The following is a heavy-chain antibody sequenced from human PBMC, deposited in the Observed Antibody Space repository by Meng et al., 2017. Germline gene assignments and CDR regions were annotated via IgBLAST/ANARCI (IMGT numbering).Heavy chain of an antibody. V-gene: IGHV1-46*01. J-gene: IGHJ4*02. CDR3: AREKYYYDSSGLEDY. Sequence: QVQLVASRAEVQQPGGSVKVSCKASGYTFTRYYMHWVRQAPGHGLGWMGIINPSGGSRSYAQKFQGRVTMTRDTSTSTVYMELSSLRSEDTAVYYCAREKYYYDSSGLEDYWGQGTLVTVSS. CDR1: GYTFTRYY. D-gene: IGHD3-22*01. CDR2: INPSGGSR.